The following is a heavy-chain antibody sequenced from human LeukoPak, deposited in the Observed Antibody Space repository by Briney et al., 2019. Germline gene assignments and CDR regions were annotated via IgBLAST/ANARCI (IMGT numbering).Heavy chain of an antibody. CDR2: INHSGST. CDR1: GGSFSGYH. D-gene: IGHD6-13*01. J-gene: IGHJ4*02. CDR3: ARQIAAAGKRYYFDY. Sequence: SETLSLTCAVYGGSFSGYHWSWIRQPPGKGLEWIGEINHSGSTNYNPSLKSRVTISVGTSKNQFSLKLSSVTAADTAVYYCARQIAAAGKRYYFDYWGQGTLVTVSS. V-gene: IGHV4-34*01.